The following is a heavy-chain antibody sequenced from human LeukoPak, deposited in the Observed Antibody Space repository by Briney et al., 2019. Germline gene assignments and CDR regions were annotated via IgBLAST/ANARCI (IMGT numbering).Heavy chain of an antibody. V-gene: IGHV4-59*01. Sequence: SETLSLTCTVSGGSISSYYWSWIRQPPGKGLEWIGYIYYSGSTNYNPSLKSRVTISVDTSKNQFSLKLSSVTAADTAVYYYARYYYDSSGYWGLVAFDIWGQGTMVTVSS. CDR3: ARYYYDSSGYWGLVAFDI. CDR2: IYYSGST. J-gene: IGHJ3*02. D-gene: IGHD3-22*01. CDR1: GGSISSYY.